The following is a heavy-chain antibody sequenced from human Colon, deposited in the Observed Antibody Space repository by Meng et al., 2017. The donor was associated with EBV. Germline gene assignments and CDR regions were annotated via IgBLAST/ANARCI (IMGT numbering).Heavy chain of an antibody. J-gene: IGHJ4*02. Sequence: SGRGLVKPSGTLSLICCVSGASIGRRYWLTWVRHPPEKGLEWIGEIYHSGSTNYNPSLKSRLTLSVEKSKSQFPLELISVTAADTAVYYCARGRRFGSGRYAIDYWGQGTLVTVSS. CDR2: IYHSGST. D-gene: IGHD3-10*01. CDR3: ARGRRFGSGRYAIDY. V-gene: IGHV4-4*02. CDR1: GASIGRRYW.